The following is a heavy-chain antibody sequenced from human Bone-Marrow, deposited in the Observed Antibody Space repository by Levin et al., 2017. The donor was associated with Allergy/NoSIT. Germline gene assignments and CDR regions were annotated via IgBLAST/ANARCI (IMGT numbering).Heavy chain of an antibody. CDR1: GDSVSSTSVA. V-gene: IGHV6-1*01. J-gene: IGHJ4*02. CDR2: TYYRSQWYD. Sequence: SQTLSLTCAISGDSVSSTSVAWNWIRQSPSRGLEWLGRTYYRSQWYDDYADSVKGRIIINPDTSMNQFSLQLNSVTPDDTAVYYCARDRDFDLMTGFSQYYFDYWGQGTLVTVSS. CDR3: ARDRDFDLMTGFSQYYFDY. D-gene: IGHD3-9*01.